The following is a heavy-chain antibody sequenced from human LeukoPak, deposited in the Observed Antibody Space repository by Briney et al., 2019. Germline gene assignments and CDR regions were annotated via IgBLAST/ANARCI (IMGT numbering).Heavy chain of an antibody. J-gene: IGHJ4*02. CDR1: GYAFATYD. V-gene: IGHV1-8*01. D-gene: IGHD4-11*01. CDR2: VNPDSGNT. Sequence: ASVKVSCKASGYAFATYDINWVRQANGRGLEWMGWVNPDSGNTGYAQKFQGRVTMTRDTSINTAYVELSGLTSEDTAVYYCARGFSIDYNKEFDYWGQGTLVTVSS. CDR3: ARGFSIDYNKEFDY.